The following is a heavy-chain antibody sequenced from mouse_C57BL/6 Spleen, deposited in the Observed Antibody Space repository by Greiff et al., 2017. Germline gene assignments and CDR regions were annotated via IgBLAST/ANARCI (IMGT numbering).Heavy chain of an antibody. CDR1: GFTFSDYY. V-gene: IGHV5-12*01. Sequence: EVQRVESGGGLVQPGGSLKLSCAASGFTFSDYYMYWVRQTPEKRLEWVAYISNGGGSTYYPDTVKGRFTISRDNAKNTLYLQMSRLKSEDTAMYYCARRGPGAMDYWGQGTSVTVSS. CDR2: ISNGGGST. J-gene: IGHJ4*01. CDR3: ARRGPGAMDY.